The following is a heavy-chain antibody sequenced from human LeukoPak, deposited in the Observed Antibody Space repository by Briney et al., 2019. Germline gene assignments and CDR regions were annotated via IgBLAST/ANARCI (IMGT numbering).Heavy chain of an antibody. Sequence: GGSLRLSCAASGFTFINYWMVWVRHDPGKGLLWVSRINSDGSSTTYADSVKGRFTISRDNAKNTVYLQMNSLRAEDTAVYYCARVQGCSGGTCYFHYWGQGTLVTVSS. D-gene: IGHD2-15*01. CDR2: INSDGSST. J-gene: IGHJ4*02. V-gene: IGHV3-74*01. CDR1: GFTFINYW. CDR3: ARVQGCSGGTCYFHY.